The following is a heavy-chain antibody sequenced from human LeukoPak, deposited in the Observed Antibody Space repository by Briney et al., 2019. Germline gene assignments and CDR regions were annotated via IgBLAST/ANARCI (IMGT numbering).Heavy chain of an antibody. D-gene: IGHD5-12*01. CDR1: GFTFSTYW. J-gene: IGHJ4*02. CDR3: ARDAPGHGGYED. V-gene: IGHV3-7*01. CDR2: IKEDGSDK. Sequence: GGSLRLSCAASGFTFSTYWMSWVRRAPGKGLEWVANIKEDGSDKYYADSVKGRFTISRDNAKNSLYLQVNSLRAEDTAMYYCARDAPGHGGYEDWGQGTLVTVSS.